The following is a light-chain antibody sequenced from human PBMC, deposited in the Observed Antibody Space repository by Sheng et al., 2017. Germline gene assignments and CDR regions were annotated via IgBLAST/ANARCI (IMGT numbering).Light chain of an antibody. CDR2: VAV. Sequence: EIVLTQSPGTLSLSPGERATLSCRASQSVINDYLAWYQQKPGQPPRLLIYVAVNRATGIPDRFSGSGSGTDFTLTISRLEPEDFAVYYCQQYGNSPYTFGQGTKLEIK. V-gene: IGKV3-20*01. J-gene: IGKJ2*01. CDR3: QQYGNSPYT. CDR1: QSVINDY.